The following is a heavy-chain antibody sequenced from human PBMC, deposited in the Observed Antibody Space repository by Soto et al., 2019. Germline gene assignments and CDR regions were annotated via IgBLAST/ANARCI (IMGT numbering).Heavy chain of an antibody. Sequence: GGSLRLSCVGSGFTFSMFAMSWVRQAPGTGLEWISSISGSGGSTYYADSVKGRFTVSRDNSKTTVFLQMNSLRTEDTAVYFCAKERNFWSGTAGFDSWGQGSPVTVSS. J-gene: IGHJ5*01. D-gene: IGHD3-3*01. CDR3: AKERNFWSGTAGFDS. V-gene: IGHV3-23*01. CDR2: ISGSGGST. CDR1: GFTFSMFA.